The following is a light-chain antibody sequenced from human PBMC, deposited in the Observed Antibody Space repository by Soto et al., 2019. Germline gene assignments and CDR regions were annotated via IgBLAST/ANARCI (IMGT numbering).Light chain of an antibody. CDR3: QQRSNRPPRST. CDR2: DAS. V-gene: IGKV3-11*01. Sequence: EIVLTQSPATLSLSPGERATLSWRASQSVSSYLAWYQQKPGQAPRLLIYDASNRATGIPARFSGSGSGTDFTLTISSLGPEDLAVYYCQQRSNRPPRSTFGGGTKVEIK. CDR1: QSVSSY. J-gene: IGKJ4*01.